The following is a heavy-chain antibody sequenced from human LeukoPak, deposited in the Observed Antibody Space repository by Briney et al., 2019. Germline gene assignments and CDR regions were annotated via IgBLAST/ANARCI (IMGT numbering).Heavy chain of an antibody. CDR2: IYYSWST. Sequence: SETLSLTCTVSGGSISSSSYYWGWIRQPPGKGLEWIGSIYYSWSTYYNPSLKSRVTISVDTSKNQFSLKLSSVTAADTAVYYCARGGIVGATIDTEYFQHWGQGTLVTVSS. V-gene: IGHV4-39*07. CDR3: ARGGIVGATIDTEYFQH. D-gene: IGHD1-26*01. CDR1: GGSISSSSYY. J-gene: IGHJ1*01.